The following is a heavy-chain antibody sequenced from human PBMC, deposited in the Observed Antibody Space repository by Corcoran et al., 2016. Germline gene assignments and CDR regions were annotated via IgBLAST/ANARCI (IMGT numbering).Heavy chain of an antibody. V-gene: IGHV4-34*01. CDR2: INHSGST. Sequence: QVQLQQWGAGLLKPSETLSLTCAVYGGSFSGYYWSWIRQPPGKGLEWIGEINHSGSTNYNPSLKSRVTISVDTSKNQFSLKLSSVTAADTAVYYCVRGPAQLLYGWFDPWGQGTLVTVSS. CDR3: VRGPAQLLYGWFDP. CDR1: GGSFSGYY. J-gene: IGHJ5*02. D-gene: IGHD2-2*02.